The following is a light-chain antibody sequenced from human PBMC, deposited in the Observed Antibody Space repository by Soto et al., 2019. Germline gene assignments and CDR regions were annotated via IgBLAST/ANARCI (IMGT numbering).Light chain of an antibody. V-gene: IGKV1D-12*01. CDR3: QQAYSFPIT. CDR1: QDIAAY. Sequence: DIQVTQSTSSVSASVGDRVTITCRASQDIAAYLAWYQHKPGRAPELLIHAASSLQSGVPSRFSGSGSGTDFTLTINSLQPEDFATYYCQQAYSFPITFGQVTRLEI. CDR2: AAS. J-gene: IGKJ5*01.